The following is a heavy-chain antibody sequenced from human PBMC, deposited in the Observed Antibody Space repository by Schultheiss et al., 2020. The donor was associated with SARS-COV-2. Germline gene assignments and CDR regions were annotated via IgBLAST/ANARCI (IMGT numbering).Heavy chain of an antibody. CDR2: IYHSGST. J-gene: IGHJ4*02. D-gene: IGHD1-14*01. V-gene: IGHV4-39*07. CDR3: VRLRGTRFDY. CDR1: GGSISSSSYY. Sequence: SQTLSLTCTVSGGSISSSSYYWGWIRQPPGKGLEWIGSIYHSGSTYYNPSLKSRVTISVDTSKNQFSLKLTSVTAADTAVYYCVRLRGTRFDYWGQGTLVTVSS.